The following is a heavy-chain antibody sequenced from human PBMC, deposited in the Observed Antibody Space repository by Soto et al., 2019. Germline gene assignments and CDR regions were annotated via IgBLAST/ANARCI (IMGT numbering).Heavy chain of an antibody. D-gene: IGHD3-10*01. V-gene: IGHV3-23*01. CDR2: ISGSGGST. CDR1: GFPFGSYA. Sequence: GGSLRLSCAASGFPFGSYAMTWVRQAPGKGLEWVSLISGSGGSTYYADSVKGRFTISRENSRDTLYLKMNGLRAEDTAVYYCAKVHGSGSYNNFPDYWGQGTLVTVSS. J-gene: IGHJ4*02. CDR3: AKVHGSGSYNNFPDY.